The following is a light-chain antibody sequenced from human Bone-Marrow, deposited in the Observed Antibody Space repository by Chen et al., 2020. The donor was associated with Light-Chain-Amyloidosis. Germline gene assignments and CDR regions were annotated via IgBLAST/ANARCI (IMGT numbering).Light chain of an antibody. CDR3: QQDGTSTLT. J-gene: IGKJ4*01. CDR1: QTISSNY. V-gene: IGKV3-20*01. CDR2: GSS. Sequence: EIVFTQSPGTLSLSPGEGANLSCRASQTISSNYLTWYQQKFGQAPRLLIYGSSSRATGIQDRFTGSGSGTDFTLTINRLEPEDFAMYYCQQDGTSTLTFGGGTKVEIK.